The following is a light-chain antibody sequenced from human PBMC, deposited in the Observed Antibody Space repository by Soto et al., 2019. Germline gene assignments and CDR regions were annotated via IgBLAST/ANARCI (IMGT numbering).Light chain of an antibody. V-gene: IGLV2-14*01. CDR2: EVS. CDR1: SSDVGGYNY. CDR3: NSYGSTRTRYV. Sequence: QSALTQPASVSGSPGQSITISCTGTSSDVGGYNYVSWYQQHPGKAPKLMIYEVSNRPSGVSDRFSGSKSGTSASLTISGLQAEEEADYYCNSYGSTRTRYVFGTGTQLTVL. J-gene: IGLJ1*01.